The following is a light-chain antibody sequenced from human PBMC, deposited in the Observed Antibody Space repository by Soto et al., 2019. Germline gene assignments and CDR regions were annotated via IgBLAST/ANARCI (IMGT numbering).Light chain of an antibody. CDR1: QSVTSR. CDR3: QHYGDSPIT. Sequence: EIVLTQSPGTLSLSPGERATLSCRASQSVTSRLAWYQQKPGQAPRLLIFGASSRATGIPDRFSGSGSGTDFTLTISRLEPEDFALYYCQHYGDSPITFGQGTRLEIK. V-gene: IGKV3-20*01. J-gene: IGKJ5*01. CDR2: GAS.